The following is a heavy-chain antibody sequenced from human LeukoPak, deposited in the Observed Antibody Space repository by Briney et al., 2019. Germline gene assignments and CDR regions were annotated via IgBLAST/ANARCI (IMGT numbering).Heavy chain of an antibody. D-gene: IGHD2-15*01. J-gene: IGHJ4*02. Sequence: SETLSLTCTVSGGSISGYYWNWIRQPPGKGLQWTGSIYYSGSTNYNPSLKSRVTISVATSKNQFSLKLSSVTAADTAVYYCARDEYSSGRNGGYFDYWGQGALVTVSS. CDR1: GGSISGYY. V-gene: IGHV4-59*01. CDR2: IYYSGST. CDR3: ARDEYSSGRNGGYFDY.